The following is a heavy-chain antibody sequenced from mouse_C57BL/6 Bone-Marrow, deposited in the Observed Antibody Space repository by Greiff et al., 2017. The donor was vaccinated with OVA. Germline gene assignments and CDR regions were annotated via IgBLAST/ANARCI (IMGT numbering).Heavy chain of an antibody. CDR2: ISSGGSYT. J-gene: IGHJ2*01. Sequence: EVKVVESGGDLVKPGGSLKLSCAASGFTFSSYGMSWVRQTPDKRLEWVATISSGGSYTYYQDSVKGRFTISRDNAKNTLYLQMSSLKSEDTAMYYCARLSSTMITTRYYFDYWGQGTTLTVSS. D-gene: IGHD2-4*01. V-gene: IGHV5-6*01. CDR1: GFTFSSYG. CDR3: ARLSSTMITTRYYFDY.